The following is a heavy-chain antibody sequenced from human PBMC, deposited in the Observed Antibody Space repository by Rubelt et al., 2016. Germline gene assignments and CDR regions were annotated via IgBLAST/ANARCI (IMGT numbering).Heavy chain of an antibody. CDR3: TTGSTAMVQDGMDV. CDR2: IKSKTDGGTT. Sequence: EVQLVESGGGLVKPGGSLRLSCAASGFTFSSYTMNWVRQAPGKGLEWVGRIKSKTDGGTTDYAAPVKGRFTISRDDSKNTLYLQMNSLKTEDTAVYYCTTGSTAMVQDGMDVWGQGTTVTVSS. CDR1: GFTFSSYT. D-gene: IGHD5-18*01. J-gene: IGHJ6*02. V-gene: IGHV3-15*07.